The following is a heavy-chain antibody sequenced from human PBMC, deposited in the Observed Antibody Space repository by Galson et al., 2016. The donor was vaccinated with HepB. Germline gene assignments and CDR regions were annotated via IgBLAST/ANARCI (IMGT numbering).Heavy chain of an antibody. V-gene: IGHV3-30*18. Sequence: SLRLSCAASGFTFSSYGMHWVRQAPGKGLEWVAFISYDGSNKKYADSVKGRFTISRDNSKKTLYLQMNSLRAEDTAVYYCVKDGRIYCSSASCHDHFHYWGQGTLVTASS. CDR3: VKDGRIYCSSASCHDHFHY. D-gene: IGHD2-2*01. J-gene: IGHJ4*02. CDR1: GFTFSSYG. CDR2: ISYDGSNK.